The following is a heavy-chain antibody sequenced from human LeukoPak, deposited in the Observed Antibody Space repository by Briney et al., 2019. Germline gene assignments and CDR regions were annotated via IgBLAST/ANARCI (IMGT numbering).Heavy chain of an antibody. CDR1: GFTFSSYA. Sequence: GGSLRLSCAASGFTFSSYAMSWVRQAPGKGLEWVSSISSSSSYIYYADSVKGRFTISRDNAKNSLYLQMNSLRAEDTAVYYCARDPSGYDSLDYWGQGTLVTVSS. D-gene: IGHD5-12*01. V-gene: IGHV3-21*01. CDR3: ARDPSGYDSLDY. CDR2: ISSSSSYI. J-gene: IGHJ4*02.